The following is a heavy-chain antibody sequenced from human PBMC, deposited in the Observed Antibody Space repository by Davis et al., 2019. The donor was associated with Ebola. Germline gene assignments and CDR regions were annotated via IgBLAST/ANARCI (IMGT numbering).Heavy chain of an antibody. D-gene: IGHD1-26*01. J-gene: IGHJ4*02. CDR3: ARDLGGGRSGSYFPFDY. V-gene: IGHV4-38-2*02. Sequence: SETLSLTCAVSDYSISSGYYWGWVRQPPGKGLEWIGIIYHSGSTYYNPSLNSRVTISVDTSKNQFSLKLTSVTAADTAVYYCARDLGGGRSGSYFPFDYWGQGTLVTVSS. CDR2: IYHSGST. CDR1: DYSISSGYY.